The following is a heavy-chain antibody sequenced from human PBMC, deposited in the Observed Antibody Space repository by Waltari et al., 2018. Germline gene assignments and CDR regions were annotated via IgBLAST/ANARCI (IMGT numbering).Heavy chain of an antibody. J-gene: IGHJ4*02. Sequence: EVQLVESGGGLVQPGGSLRLSCAASGFTFSSYDMNWVRQAPGKGLEWVSYISSSGSTIYYADSVKGRFTISRDNAKNSLYLQMNSLRAEDTAVYYCGSSGWFFDYWGQGTLVTVSS. D-gene: IGHD6-19*01. CDR1: GFTFSSYD. V-gene: IGHV3-48*03. CDR2: ISSSGSTI. CDR3: GSSGWFFDY.